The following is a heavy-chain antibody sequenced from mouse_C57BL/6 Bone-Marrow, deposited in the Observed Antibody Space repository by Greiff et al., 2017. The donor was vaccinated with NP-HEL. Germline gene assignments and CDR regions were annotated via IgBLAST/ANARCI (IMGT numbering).Heavy chain of an antibody. CDR2: VDPSDSYT. J-gene: IGHJ3*01. V-gene: IGHV1-50*01. Sequence: QVQLQQPGAELVKPGASVKLSCKASGYTFTSYWMQWVKQRPGQGLEWIGEVDPSDSYTNYNQKVKGKATLTLATSSSTAYMQLSSLTSEDSAVYYCARRDREIAYWGQGTLVTVSA. CDR3: ARRDREIAY. CDR1: GYTFTSYW.